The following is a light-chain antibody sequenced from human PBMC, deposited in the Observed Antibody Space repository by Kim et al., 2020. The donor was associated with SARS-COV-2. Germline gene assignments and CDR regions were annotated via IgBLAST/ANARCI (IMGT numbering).Light chain of an antibody. CDR3: QAWDSSTV. V-gene: IGLV3-1*01. CDR2: QDS. Sequence: SSSLPPPPSLSVSPGQTASITCSGDKLGDKYACWYQQKPGQSPVLVIYQDSKRPSGIPERFSGSNSGNTATLTISGTQAMDEADYYFQAWDSSTVVGGGTQLTVL. J-gene: IGLJ2*01. CDR1: KLGDKY.